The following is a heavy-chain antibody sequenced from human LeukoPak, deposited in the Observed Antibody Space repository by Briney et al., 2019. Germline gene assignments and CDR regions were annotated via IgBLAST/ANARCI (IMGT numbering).Heavy chain of an antibody. CDR1: GFTFSGYG. J-gene: IGHJ4*02. CDR3: ARSEVSTTLLDY. CDR2: IRYDGSKR. Sequence: PGGSLRLSCTASGFTFSGYGMHWVRQAPGKGLEWVAIIRYDGSKRYYADSVKGRFTISRDNFKNTLYLEMNTLRAEDTAMYYCARSEVSTTLLDYWDQGTLVTVSS. V-gene: IGHV3-33*01. D-gene: IGHD5/OR15-5a*01.